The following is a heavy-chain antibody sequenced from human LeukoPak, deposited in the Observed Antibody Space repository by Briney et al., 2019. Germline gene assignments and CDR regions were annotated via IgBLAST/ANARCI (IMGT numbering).Heavy chain of an antibody. CDR2: INSDGSST. CDR1: GFTFSSYW. CDR3: ARGSHSGSYYRRTNWFDP. D-gene: IGHD1-26*01. Sequence: PGGSLRLSCAASGFTFSSYWMHWVRQAPGKGLVWVSRINSDGSSTSYADSVKGRFTISRDNAKNTLYLQMNSLRAEDTAVYYCARGSHSGSYYRRTNWFDPWGQGTLVTVSS. V-gene: IGHV3-74*01. J-gene: IGHJ5*02.